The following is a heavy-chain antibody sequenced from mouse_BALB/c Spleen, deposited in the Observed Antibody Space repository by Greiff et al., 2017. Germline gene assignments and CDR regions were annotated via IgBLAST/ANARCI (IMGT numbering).Heavy chain of an antibody. Sequence: EVKLMESGPELVKPGASVKMSCKASGYTFTSYVMHWVKQKPGQGLEWIGYINPYNDGTKYNEKFKGKATLTSDKSSSTAYMELSSLTSEDSAVYYCARSLTGTGFAYWGQGTLVTVSA. CDR1: GYTFTSYV. CDR2: INPYNDGT. D-gene: IGHD4-1*01. CDR3: ARSLTGTGFAY. J-gene: IGHJ3*01. V-gene: IGHV1-14*01.